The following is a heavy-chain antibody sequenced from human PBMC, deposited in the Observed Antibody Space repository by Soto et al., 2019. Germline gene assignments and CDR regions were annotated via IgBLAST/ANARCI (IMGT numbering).Heavy chain of an antibody. Sequence: EVQLLESGGGLVQPGGSLRLSCAASGFTFSNYDMSWVRQAPGKGLEWVSGISATGGATYYADSVKGRFTISRDNSXNLXYLQMHSLRAEDTADTAVYYCVKGGTTTVTTYFEYWGQGTLVTVSS. CDR2: ISATGGAT. CDR3: VKGGTTTVTTYFEY. D-gene: IGHD4-17*01. CDR1: GFTFSNYD. J-gene: IGHJ4*02. V-gene: IGHV3-23*01.